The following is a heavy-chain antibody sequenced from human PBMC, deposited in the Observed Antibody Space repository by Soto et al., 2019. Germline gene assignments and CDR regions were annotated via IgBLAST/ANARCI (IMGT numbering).Heavy chain of an antibody. V-gene: IGHV1-3*01. Sequence: ASVKVSSKACGFAFTSYAMHWLRQANGQRLEWMGWINAGNGNTKYSQKFQGRVTITRDTSASTAYMELSSLRSEDTAVYYCARETPYGDYSYYYYGMDVWGQGTTVTVSS. D-gene: IGHD4-17*01. J-gene: IGHJ6*02. CDR2: INAGNGNT. CDR1: GFAFTSYA. CDR3: ARETPYGDYSYYYYGMDV.